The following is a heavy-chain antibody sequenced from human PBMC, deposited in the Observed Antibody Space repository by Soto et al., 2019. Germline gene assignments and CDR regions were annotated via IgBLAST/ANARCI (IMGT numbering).Heavy chain of an antibody. V-gene: IGHV4-4*02. CDR2: IYHSGST. CDR3: ARDIAAAGKANWFDP. CDR1: GGSISSSNW. D-gene: IGHD6-13*01. J-gene: IGHJ5*02. Sequence: PSETLSLTCAVSGGSISSSNWRSWVRQPPGKGLEWIGEIYHSGSTNYNPSLKSRVTISVDKSKYQFSLKLSSVTAADTAVYYCARDIAAAGKANWFDPWGQGTLVTVSS.